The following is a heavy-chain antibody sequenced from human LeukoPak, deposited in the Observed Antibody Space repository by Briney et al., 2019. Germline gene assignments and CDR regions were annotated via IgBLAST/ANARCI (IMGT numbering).Heavy chain of an antibody. D-gene: IGHD3-22*01. CDR1: GYTFTNYY. Sequence: GASVKVSCKASGYTFTNYYMHWVRQTPGQGLGWMAIMNPGGGSTTYAQKLQGRVTITADESTSTAYMELSSLRSEDTAVYYCASGYYYDSSGYYPGYWGQGTLVTVSS. V-gene: IGHV1-46*01. CDR3: ASGYYYDSSGYYPGY. CDR2: MNPGGGST. J-gene: IGHJ4*02.